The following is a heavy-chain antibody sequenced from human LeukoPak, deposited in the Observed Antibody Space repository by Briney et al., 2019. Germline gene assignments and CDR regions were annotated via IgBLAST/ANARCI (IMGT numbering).Heavy chain of an antibody. Sequence: GGSLRLSCAASGFTVSSNYMSWVRQAPGKGLEWVSVIYSGGSTYYADSVKGRFTISRDNSKNTLYLEVNSLRVEDTAVYYCARDRGRVPTTGSAFDIWGRGTMVTVSS. CDR1: GFTVSSNY. CDR3: ARDRGRVPTTGSAFDI. CDR2: IYSGGST. J-gene: IGHJ3*02. D-gene: IGHD1-14*01. V-gene: IGHV3-53*01.